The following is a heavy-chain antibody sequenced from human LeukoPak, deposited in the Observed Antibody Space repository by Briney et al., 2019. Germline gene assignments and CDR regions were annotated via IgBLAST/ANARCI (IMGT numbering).Heavy chain of an antibody. CDR1: GGSISSYY. CDR2: IYYSGST. J-gene: IGHJ5*02. CDR3: ARQREYHYDILTGSGGYWFDP. Sequence: SETLSLTCAVSGGSISSYYWSWIRQPPGKGLEWIGYIYYSGSTNYNPSLKSRVTISVDTSKNQFSLKLSSVTAADTAVYYCARQREYHYDILTGSGGYWFDPWGQGTLVTVSS. V-gene: IGHV4-59*08. D-gene: IGHD3-9*01.